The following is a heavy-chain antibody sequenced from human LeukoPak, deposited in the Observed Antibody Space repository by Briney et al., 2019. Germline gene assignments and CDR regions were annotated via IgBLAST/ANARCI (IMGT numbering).Heavy chain of an antibody. CDR1: GFTFSSYG. CDR3: AKGLGYCSGGSCSVDY. D-gene: IGHD2-15*01. J-gene: IGHJ4*02. V-gene: IGHV3-30*18. Sequence: GRSLRLSCAASGFTFSSYGMHWVRQAPGEGLEWVAVISYDGSNKYYADSVKGRFTISRDNSKNTLYLQMNSLRAEDTAVYYCAKGLGYCSGGSCSVDYWGQGTLVTVSS. CDR2: ISYDGSNK.